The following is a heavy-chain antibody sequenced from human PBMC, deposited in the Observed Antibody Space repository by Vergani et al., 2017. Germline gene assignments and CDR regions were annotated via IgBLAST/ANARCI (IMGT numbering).Heavy chain of an antibody. CDR1: EYSFTNYW. D-gene: IGHD3-22*01. V-gene: IGHV5-51*03. CDR2: IHPADSDT. CDR3: ARLYGRDSSGSKYFDY. J-gene: IGHJ4*02. Sequence: EVELVQSGPEMRKPGESLKIPCKGSEYSFTNYWIGWVRQMPGKGLEWMGIIHPADSDTRYSPSFQGQVTISVDKSISTAYLQRTSLRASDSAMYYCARLYGRDSSGSKYFDYWGQGTLVTVSS.